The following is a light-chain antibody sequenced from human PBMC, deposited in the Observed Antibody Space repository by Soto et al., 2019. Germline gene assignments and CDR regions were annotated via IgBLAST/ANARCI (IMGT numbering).Light chain of an antibody. Sequence: QSALTQPASVSGSPGQSITISCTGTSSDVGGYNYVSWYQQHPGKAPKLMIYEVSNRPSGVSNRCSGSKSGNTASLTISGLQAEDEADYYCSSYTSSSTRVFGPGTKLTVL. CDR3: SSYTSSSTRV. V-gene: IGLV2-14*01. J-gene: IGLJ1*01. CDR1: SSDVGGYNY. CDR2: EVS.